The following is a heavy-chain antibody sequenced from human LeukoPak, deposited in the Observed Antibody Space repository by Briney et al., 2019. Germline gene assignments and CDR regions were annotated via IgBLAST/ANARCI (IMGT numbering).Heavy chain of an antibody. CDR1: GGTFSSYA. J-gene: IGHJ5*02. D-gene: IGHD3-3*01. V-gene: IGHV1-69*13. CDR3: ARDYREDYHFWSGYSVNWFDP. CDR2: IIPIFGTA. Sequence: ASVKVSCKASGGTFSSYAISRVRQAPGQGLEWMGGIIPIFGTANYAQKFQGRVTITADESTSTAYMELSSLRSEDTAVYYCARDYREDYHFWSGYSVNWFDPWGQGTLVTVSS.